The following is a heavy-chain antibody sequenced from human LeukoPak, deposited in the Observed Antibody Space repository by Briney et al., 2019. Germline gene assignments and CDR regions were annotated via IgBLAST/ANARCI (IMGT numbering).Heavy chain of an antibody. D-gene: IGHD6-19*01. J-gene: IGHJ4*02. CDR3: ATYGSGHYTFDY. V-gene: IGHV1-2*02. CDR2: INPNSGGT. Sequence: ASVKVSCKASGYTFTGYYMHWVRQAPGKGLEWMGWINPNSGGTNYAQKFQGRVTMTRDTSISTAYMELSRLRSDDTAVYYRATYGSGHYTFDYWGQGTLVTVPS. CDR1: GYTFTGYY.